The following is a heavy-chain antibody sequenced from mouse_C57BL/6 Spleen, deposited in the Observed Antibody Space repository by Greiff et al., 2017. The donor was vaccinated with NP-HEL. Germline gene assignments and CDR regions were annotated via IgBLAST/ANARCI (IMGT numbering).Heavy chain of an antibody. CDR1: GYSFTGYY. D-gene: IGHD2-5*01. V-gene: IGHV1-31*01. CDR3: AIYSNSYAMDY. CDR2: IYPYNGVS. J-gene: IGHJ4*01. Sequence: EVNLVESGPELVKPGASVKISCKASGYSFTGYYMHWVKQSHGNILDWIGYIYPYNGVSSYNQKFKGKATLTVDKSSSTAYMELRSLTSEDSAVYYCAIYSNSYAMDYWGQGTSVTVSS.